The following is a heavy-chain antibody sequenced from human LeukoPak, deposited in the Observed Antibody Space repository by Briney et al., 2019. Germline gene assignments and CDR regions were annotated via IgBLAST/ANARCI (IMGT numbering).Heavy chain of an antibody. J-gene: IGHJ4*02. V-gene: IGHV3-48*04. CDR1: GFTFSSYS. CDR2: ISSSSSTI. CDR3: ARGLYYDSSGYFNY. D-gene: IGHD3-22*01. Sequence: GGSLRLSCAASGFTFSSYSMNWVRQAPGKGLEWVSYISSSSSTIYYADSVKGRFTISRDNAKNSLYLQMNSLRAEDTAVYYCARGLYYDSSGYFNYWGQGTLVTVSS.